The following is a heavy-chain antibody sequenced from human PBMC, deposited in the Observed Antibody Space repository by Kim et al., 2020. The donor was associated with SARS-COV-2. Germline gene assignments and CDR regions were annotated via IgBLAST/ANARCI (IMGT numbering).Heavy chain of an antibody. J-gene: IGHJ6*02. CDR2: IYYSGST. CDR1: GGSISSYY. D-gene: IGHD1-1*01. Sequence: SETLSLTCTVSGGSISSYYWSWIRQPPGKGLEWIGYIYYSGSTNYNPSLKSRVTISVDTSKNQFSLKLSSVTAADTAVYYCARGPERGNENYYYYGMDVWGQGTTVTVSS. CDR3: ARGPERGNENYYYYGMDV. V-gene: IGHV4-59*01.